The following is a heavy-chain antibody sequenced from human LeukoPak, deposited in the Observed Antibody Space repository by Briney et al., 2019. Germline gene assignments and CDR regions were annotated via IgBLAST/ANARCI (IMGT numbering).Heavy chain of an antibody. CDR2: FDPEDYET. CDR3: ATARVTLVRGLIITQGRYFFGY. V-gene: IGHV1-24*01. CDR1: GYTLTELS. J-gene: IGHJ4*02. D-gene: IGHD3-10*01. Sequence: GASVKVSCKVSGYTLTELSMHWVRQAPGEGLEWMGGFDPEDYETIYAQRFQGRVTMTEDTSTDTAYMELSSLRSEDTAVYYCATARVTLVRGLIITQGRYFFGYWGQGTLVTVSS.